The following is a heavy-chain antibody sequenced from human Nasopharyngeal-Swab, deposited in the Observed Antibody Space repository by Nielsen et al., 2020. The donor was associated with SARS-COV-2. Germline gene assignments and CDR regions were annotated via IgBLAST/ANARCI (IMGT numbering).Heavy chain of an antibody. CDR1: GFTFSSYG. Sequence: GESLKISCAASGFTFSSYGMHWVRQAPGKGLEWVAVIWYDGSNKYYADSVKGRFTIPRDNAKNSLYLQMNSLRAEDTAVYYCARDGQRNCSGGSCYHYYYYGMDVWGQGTTVTVSS. J-gene: IGHJ6*02. D-gene: IGHD2-15*01. V-gene: IGHV3-33*01. CDR2: IWYDGSNK. CDR3: ARDGQRNCSGGSCYHYYYYGMDV.